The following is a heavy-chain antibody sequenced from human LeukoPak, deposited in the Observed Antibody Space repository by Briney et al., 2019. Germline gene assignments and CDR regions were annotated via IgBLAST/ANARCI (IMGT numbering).Heavy chain of an antibody. J-gene: IGHJ4*02. CDR2: IYSGGST. CDR3: ASNSGYDLGDY. CDR1: GFTVSSNY. Sequence: GGSLRLSCAASGFTVSSNYMSWVRQAPGKGLEWVSVIYSGGSTYYADSVKGRSTISRDNSKNTLYLQMNSLRAEDTAVYYCASNSGYDLGDYWGQGTLVTVSS. V-gene: IGHV3-53*01. D-gene: IGHD5-12*01.